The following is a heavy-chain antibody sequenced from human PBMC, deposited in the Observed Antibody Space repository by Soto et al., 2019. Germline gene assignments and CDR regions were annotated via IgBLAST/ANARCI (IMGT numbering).Heavy chain of an antibody. J-gene: IGHJ6*02. V-gene: IGHV5-10-1*01. CDR1: GYSFTSYW. D-gene: IGHD2-15*01. CDR3: ARLRGVVVVAATLDYYYGMDV. CDR2: IDPSDSYT. Sequence: GESLKISCKGSGYSFTSYWISWVRQMPGKGLEWMGRIDPSDSYTNYSPSFQGHVTISADKSIGTAYLQWSSLKAPDTAMYYCARLRGVVVVAATLDYYYGMDVWGQGTTVTVSS.